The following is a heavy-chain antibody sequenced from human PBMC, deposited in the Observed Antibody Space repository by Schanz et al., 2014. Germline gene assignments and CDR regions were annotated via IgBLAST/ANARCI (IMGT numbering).Heavy chain of an antibody. J-gene: IGHJ4*02. V-gene: IGHV3-48*01. CDR1: GFTFSSYS. CDR2: ITYNGGTI. Sequence: EVHLVESGGGLVQPGGSLRLSCAASGFTFSSYSMNWVRQAPGKGLEWISYITYNGGTIYYADSVKGRFTISRDNAKNSLYLQMNSLRAEDTAVYYCARIGGSVFDYWAQGTLVTVSS. D-gene: IGHD3-10*01. CDR3: ARIGGSVFDY.